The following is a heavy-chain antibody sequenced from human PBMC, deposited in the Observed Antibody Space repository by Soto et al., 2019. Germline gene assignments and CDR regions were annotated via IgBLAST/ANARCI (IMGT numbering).Heavy chain of an antibody. Sequence: PGGSLRLSCVTSGFTFSRNTMNWVRQAPGKGLEWVASITSSGSYVYYADSAKGRFSASRDNAKNSLSLQMDSLRPDDTAIYFCVKDEGIEAMDVWGQGTTVTVSS. D-gene: IGHD3-3*02. CDR2: ITSSGSYV. V-gene: IGHV3-21*01. J-gene: IGHJ6*02. CDR3: VKDEGIEAMDV. CDR1: GFTFSRNT.